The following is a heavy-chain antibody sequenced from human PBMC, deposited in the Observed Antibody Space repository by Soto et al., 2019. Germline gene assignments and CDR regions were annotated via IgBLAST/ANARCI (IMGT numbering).Heavy chain of an antibody. D-gene: IGHD6-13*01. J-gene: IGHJ5*02. CDR1: GGTFSSYA. Sequence: QVQLVQSGAEVKKPGSSVKVSCKASGGTFSSYAISWVRQAPGQGLEWMGGIIPIFGTANYAQKFQGRVTITADESTSTAYMELSSLRSEDTAVYHCASGPIQQLASFSWFDPWGQGTLVTVSS. CDR2: IIPIFGTA. V-gene: IGHV1-69*01. CDR3: ASGPIQQLASFSWFDP.